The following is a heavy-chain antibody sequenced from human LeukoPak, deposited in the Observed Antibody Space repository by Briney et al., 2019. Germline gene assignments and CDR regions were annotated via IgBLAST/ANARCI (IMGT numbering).Heavy chain of an antibody. CDR2: IYNIGSV. CDR3: ATNSSGSALDY. CDR1: GASTDRRVSTNSYY. J-gene: IGHJ4*02. V-gene: IGHV4-61*05. D-gene: IGHD6-19*01. Sequence: PSETLSLTCTVSGASTDRRVSTNSYYWSWIRQFPGKGLEWIGNIYNIGSVTYKPSLRSRVTMSIGMSKKQFSLRLTSVTAADTAVYFCATNSSGSALDYWGQGILVTVSS.